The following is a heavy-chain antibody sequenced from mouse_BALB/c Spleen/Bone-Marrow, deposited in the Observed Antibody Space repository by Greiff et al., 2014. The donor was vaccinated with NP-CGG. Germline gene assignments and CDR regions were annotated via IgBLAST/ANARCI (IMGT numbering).Heavy chain of an antibody. CDR2: ISDGGSYT. J-gene: IGHJ3*01. Sequence: EVMLVESGGGLVKPGGSLKLSCAASGFTFSDYYMYWVRQTPEKRLEWVATISDGGSYTYYPDSVKGRFTISRANAKNNLYLQMSSLKSEDTAMYYCAREGDGAYWGQGTLVTVSA. CDR1: GFTFSDYY. V-gene: IGHV5-4*02. CDR3: AREGDGAY. D-gene: IGHD3-3*01.